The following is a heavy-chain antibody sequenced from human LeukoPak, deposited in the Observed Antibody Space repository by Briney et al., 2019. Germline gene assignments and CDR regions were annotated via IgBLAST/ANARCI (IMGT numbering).Heavy chain of an antibody. CDR1: DDSISNYF. CDR3: ARDRALAKYGDHHYYFDN. Sequence: SGTLSLTCSVSDDSISNYFWSWMRQAAGKGLEWIGRLDPSGTNNYNPSLRSRVTMSADTSKNQFSLRLKSVTAADTAVYYCARDRALAKYGDHHYYFDNWGQGILVTVSS. CDR2: LDPSGTN. J-gene: IGHJ4*02. D-gene: IGHD4-17*01. V-gene: IGHV4-4*07.